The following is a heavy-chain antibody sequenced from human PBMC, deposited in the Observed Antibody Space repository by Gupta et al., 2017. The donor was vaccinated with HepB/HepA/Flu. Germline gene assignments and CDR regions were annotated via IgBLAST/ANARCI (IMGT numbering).Heavy chain of an antibody. V-gene: IGHV1-69*06. D-gene: IGHD2-2*01. CDR1: GGTFSSYG. CDR3: ARDRGTKGHGTKSTCYGGINWFDP. CDR2: IIPIFGST. J-gene: IGHJ5*02. Sequence: QVQLVQSGAELKKPGSSVKVSCKTSGGTFSSYGISWVRQAPGQGLEWMGGIIPIFGSTDYAQKFQGRVTITADTSTSTAYMELSSLRSEDTAVYFCARDRGTKGHGTKSTCYGGINWFDPWGQGTLVTVSS.